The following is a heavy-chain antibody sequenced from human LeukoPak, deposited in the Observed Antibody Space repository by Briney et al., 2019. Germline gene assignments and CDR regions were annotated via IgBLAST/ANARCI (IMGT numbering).Heavy chain of an antibody. Sequence: ASVKVSCKASGYTFTNYHLHWVRQAPGQGLEWMGIINPNGGSTNYAQKFQGGVTLTRDTSTSTVYMELSSLRSDDTAMYYCARGTYCGGDCSSLGGNCYFDYWGQGTLVTVSS. CDR2: INPNGGST. J-gene: IGHJ4*02. D-gene: IGHD2-21*02. V-gene: IGHV1-46*01. CDR1: GYTFTNYH. CDR3: ARGTYCGGDCSSLGGNCYFDY.